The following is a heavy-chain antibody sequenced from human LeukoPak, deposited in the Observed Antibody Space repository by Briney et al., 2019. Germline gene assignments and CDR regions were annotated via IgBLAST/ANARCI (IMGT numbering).Heavy chain of an antibody. J-gene: IGHJ4*02. CDR2: LNPSGKI. CDR3: ARGRPSGDYFDF. V-gene: IGHV4-61*02. CDR1: GDSISRNSHY. Sequence: PSETLSLTCSVSGDSISRNSHYWCWIRQSAGKGLEWIGRLNPSGKIDYNPSLRSRLTMSLDPSENKLSLKLSSVTAADTALYYCARGRPSGDYFDFWGQGALVTVSP. D-gene: IGHD4-17*01.